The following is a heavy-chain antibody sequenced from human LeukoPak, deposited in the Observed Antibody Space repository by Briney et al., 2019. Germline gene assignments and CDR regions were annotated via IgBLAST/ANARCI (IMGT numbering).Heavy chain of an antibody. V-gene: IGHV3-48*01. CDR3: AMVTVLLRFGEGDY. J-gene: IGHJ4*02. D-gene: IGHD3-10*01. CDR1: GFTFSSYS. Sequence: GGSLRLSCAASGFTFSSYSMTWVRQAPGKGLEWVSYISSSSSTIYYADSVKGRFTISRDNAKNSLYLQMNSLRAEDTAVYYCAMVTVLLRFGEGDYWGQGTLVTVSS. CDR2: ISSSSSTI.